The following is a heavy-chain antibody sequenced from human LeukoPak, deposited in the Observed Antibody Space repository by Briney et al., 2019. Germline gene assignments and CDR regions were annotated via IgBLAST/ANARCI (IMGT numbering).Heavy chain of an antibody. D-gene: IGHD2-2*01. CDR3: ARVCTSHCPLDY. CDR1: GGTFSSYA. Sequence: SVKVSCKASGGTFSSYAISWVRQAPGQGLEWMGRIIPILGIANYAQKFQGRVTITADKSTSTAYMELSSLRSEDTAVYYCARVCTSHCPLDYWGQGTLVTVSS. J-gene: IGHJ4*02. CDR2: IIPILGIA. V-gene: IGHV1-69*04.